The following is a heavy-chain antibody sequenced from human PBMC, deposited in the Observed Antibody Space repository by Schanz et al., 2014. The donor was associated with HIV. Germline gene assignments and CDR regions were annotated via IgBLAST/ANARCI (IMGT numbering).Heavy chain of an antibody. V-gene: IGHV3-33*01. CDR1: GFTFDNYV. J-gene: IGHJ4*02. CDR2: IWFDGSNK. D-gene: IGHD3-10*01. CDR3: VRGLLFQGFFDS. Sequence: QVQLVESGGGVVQPGRSLRLSCVASGFTFDNYVMHWVRQAPGKGLEWVAIIWFDGSNKYYADSVRGRFTISRDNSKNTLYLQMNSLRAEDTAVYYCVRGLLFQGFFDSWGQGALVTVSS.